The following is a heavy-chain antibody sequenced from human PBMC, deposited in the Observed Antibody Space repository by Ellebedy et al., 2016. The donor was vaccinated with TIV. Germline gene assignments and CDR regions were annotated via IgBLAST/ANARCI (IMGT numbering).Heavy chain of an antibody. CDR3: ARLGVIAAAGASDS. D-gene: IGHD6-13*01. Sequence: PGGSLRLSCAASGFTLSTYAMAWVLQAPGKGLEWVAAIGPRSDYTFYADSVKGRFTVFRDNSKNTLYMQMHSLRAEDTAVYYCARLGVIAAAGASDSWGQGTLVIVSS. CDR1: GFTLSTYA. CDR2: IGPRSDYT. J-gene: IGHJ4*02. V-gene: IGHV3-23*01.